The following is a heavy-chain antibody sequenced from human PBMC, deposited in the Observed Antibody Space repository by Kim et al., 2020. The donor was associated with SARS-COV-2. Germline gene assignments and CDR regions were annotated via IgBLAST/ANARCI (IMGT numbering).Heavy chain of an antibody. J-gene: IGHJ6*02. D-gene: IGHD3-10*01. CDR3: TTGGYGSGSLGAQYYYYYGMDV. V-gene: IGHV3-15*01. CDR2: IKSKTDGGTT. Sequence: GGSLRLSCAASGFTFSNAWMSWVRQAPGKGLEWVGRIKSKTDGGTTDYAAPVKGRFTISRDDSKNTLYLQMNSLKTEDTAVYYCTTGGYGSGSLGAQYYYYYGMDVWGQGTTVTVSS. CDR1: GFTFSNAW.